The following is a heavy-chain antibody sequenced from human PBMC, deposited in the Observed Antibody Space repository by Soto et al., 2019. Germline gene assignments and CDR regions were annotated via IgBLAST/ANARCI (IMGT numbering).Heavy chain of an antibody. CDR2: ISSSSSYI. Sequence: GGSLRLSCAASGFTFSSYSMNWVRQAPGKGLEWVSSISSSSSYIYYADSVKGRFTISRDNAKNSLYLQMNSLRAEDTAVYYCARATRRSTVVTGDYYYGMDVWGQGTTVTVSS. CDR1: GFTFSSYS. J-gene: IGHJ6*02. D-gene: IGHD7-27*01. CDR3: ARATRRSTVVTGDYYYGMDV. V-gene: IGHV3-21*01.